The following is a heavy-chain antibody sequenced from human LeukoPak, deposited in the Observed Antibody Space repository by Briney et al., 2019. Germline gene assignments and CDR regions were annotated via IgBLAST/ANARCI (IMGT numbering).Heavy chain of an antibody. D-gene: IGHD2-21*02. CDR1: GFTFSSYG. Sequence: GGSLRLSCAASGFTFSSYGMHWVRQAPGKGLEWVAFIRYDGSNKYYADSVKGRFTISRDNSKNTLYLQMNSLRAEDTAVYYCAKGPNIDFNLYCGGDCYSELNWSDYWGQGTLVTVSS. V-gene: IGHV3-30*02. CDR2: IRYDGSNK. J-gene: IGHJ4*02. CDR3: AKGPNIDFNLYCGGDCYSELNWSDY.